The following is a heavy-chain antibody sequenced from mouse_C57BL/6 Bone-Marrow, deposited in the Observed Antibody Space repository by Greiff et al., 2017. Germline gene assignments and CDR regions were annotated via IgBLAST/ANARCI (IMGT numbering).Heavy chain of an antibody. CDR2: ISSGGDYI. Sequence: EVQGVESGEGLVKPGGSLKLSCAASGFTFSSYAMSWVRQTPEKRLEWVAYISSGGDYISYADTVKGRFTISRDNARNSLYLQMSSLKSEDTAMYYCTRRGQLRLYYYSMDYWVQGTSVTVSS. J-gene: IGHJ4*01. CDR1: GFTFSSYA. D-gene: IGHD3-2*02. V-gene: IGHV5-9-1*02. CDR3: TRRGQLRLYYYSMDY.